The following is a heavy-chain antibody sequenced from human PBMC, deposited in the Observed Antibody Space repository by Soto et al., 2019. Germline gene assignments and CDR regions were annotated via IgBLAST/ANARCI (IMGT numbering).Heavy chain of an antibody. V-gene: IGHV5-51*01. Sequence: GESLKISCEGSGYSLTTHWINWVRQMPGKGLEWMGIIYPGDSDTRYSPSFQGQVTISADKSISTAYLQWSSLKASDTAMYYCARPPDSSSWTPFDYWGQGTLVTVSS. CDR1: GYSLTTHW. J-gene: IGHJ4*02. CDR2: IYPGDSDT. CDR3: ARPPDSSSWTPFDY. D-gene: IGHD6-13*01.